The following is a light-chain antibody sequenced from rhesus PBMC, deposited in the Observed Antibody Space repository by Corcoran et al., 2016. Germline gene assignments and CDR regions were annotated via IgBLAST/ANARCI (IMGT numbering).Light chain of an antibody. CDR2: KAS. V-gene: IGKV1-74*01. CDR3: QHSYGTPLT. J-gene: IGKJ4*01. Sequence: DIQMTQSPSSLSASVGDRVTITCRASENVNNYLHWYQQKPGKAPKLLINKASHLQSGVPSRFSGSGSGTDFTLTISRLQPEDFATYYCQHSYGTPLTFGEGTKVELK. CDR1: ENVNNY.